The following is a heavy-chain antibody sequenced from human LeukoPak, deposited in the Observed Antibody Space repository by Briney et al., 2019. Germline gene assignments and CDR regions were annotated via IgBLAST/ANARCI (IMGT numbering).Heavy chain of an antibody. Sequence: GASVKVSCKASGYTFTSYAMHWVRQAPGQRLEWMGWINAGNGSTKYSQKFQGRVTITRDTSASTAYMELSSLRSEDTAVYYCATADCGGFSYYYYGMDVWGQGTTVTVSS. V-gene: IGHV1-3*01. CDR2: INAGNGST. CDR1: GYTFTSYA. J-gene: IGHJ6*02. CDR3: ATADCGGFSYYYYGMDV. D-gene: IGHD4-23*01.